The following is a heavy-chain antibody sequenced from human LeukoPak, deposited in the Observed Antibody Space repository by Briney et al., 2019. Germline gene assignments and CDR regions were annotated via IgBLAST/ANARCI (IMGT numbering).Heavy chain of an antibody. Sequence: PGGSLRLSCAASGFTFSSYGMHWVRQAPGKGLEWVAFIRYDGSNKYYADSVKGRFTISRDNSKNTLYLQMNSLRAEDTAVYYCARSHGSDYYDSSGYYALARGLFDYWGQGTLVTVSS. CDR3: ARSHGSDYYDSSGYYALARGLFDY. J-gene: IGHJ4*02. CDR1: GFTFSSYG. D-gene: IGHD3-22*01. CDR2: IRYDGSNK. V-gene: IGHV3-30*02.